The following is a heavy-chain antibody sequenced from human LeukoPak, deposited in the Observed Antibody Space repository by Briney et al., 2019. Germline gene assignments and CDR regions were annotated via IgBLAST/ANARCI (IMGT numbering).Heavy chain of an antibody. D-gene: IGHD5-18*01. CDR1: GYSFTNYW. CDR3: ARHVLYSYGPQWWFDP. CDR2: IDASDSYT. J-gene: IGHJ5*02. V-gene: IGHV5-10-1*01. Sequence: GESLKISCKGSGYSFTNYWISWVRHMPGRGLEWMGWIDASDSYTNYSPSFQGHVTISADKSSSTAYLQWSSLKASDTAIYYCARHVLYSYGPQWWFDPWGQGTLVTVSS.